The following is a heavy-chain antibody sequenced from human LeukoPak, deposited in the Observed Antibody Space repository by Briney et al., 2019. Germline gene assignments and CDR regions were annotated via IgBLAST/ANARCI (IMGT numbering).Heavy chain of an antibody. D-gene: IGHD3-9*01. J-gene: IGHJ4*02. CDR2: ISSSSSYI. Sequence: GGSLRLSCAASGFTFSSYSMKWVRQAPGKGLEWVSSISSSSSYIYYADSVKGRFTISRDKDKNSLYLQMNSLRAEDTAVYYCAGLILTGYMTDYWGQGTLVNVSS. CDR1: GFTFSSYS. V-gene: IGHV3-21*01. CDR3: AGLILTGYMTDY.